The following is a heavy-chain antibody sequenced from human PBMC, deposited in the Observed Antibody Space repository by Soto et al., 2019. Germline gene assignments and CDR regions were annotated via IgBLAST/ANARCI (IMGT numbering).Heavy chain of an antibody. J-gene: IGHJ6*03. CDR1: GFTFSSYG. V-gene: IGHV3-30*18. Sequence: QVQLVESGGVVVQPGRSLRLSCAASGFTFSSYGMHWVRQAPGKGLEWVAVISYDGSNKYYADSVKGRFTTSRDNSMNPMYLQMNSLRGEDTAMYYCAKDPRIAAAGPTSVRYYYYFMDVWGKGTTVTVSS. CDR2: ISYDGSNK. CDR3: AKDPRIAAAGPTSVRYYYYFMDV. D-gene: IGHD6-13*01.